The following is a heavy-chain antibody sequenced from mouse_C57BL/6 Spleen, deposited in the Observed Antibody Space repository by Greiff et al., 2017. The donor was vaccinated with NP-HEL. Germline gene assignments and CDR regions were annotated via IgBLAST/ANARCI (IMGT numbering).Heavy chain of an antibody. D-gene: IGHD4-1*02. CDR1: GYSFTGYY. Sequence: EVKLMESGPELVKPGASVKISCKASGYSFTGYYMNWVKQSPEKSLEWIGEINPSTGGTTYNQKFKAKATLTVDKSSSTAYMQLKSLTSEDSAVYYCARPSTGAWFAYWGQGTLVTVSA. CDR2: INPSTGGT. CDR3: ARPSTGAWFAY. V-gene: IGHV1-42*01. J-gene: IGHJ3*01.